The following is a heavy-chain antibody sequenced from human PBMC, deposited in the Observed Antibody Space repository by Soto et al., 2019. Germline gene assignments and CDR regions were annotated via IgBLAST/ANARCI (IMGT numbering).Heavy chain of an antibody. V-gene: IGHV3-30-3*01. J-gene: IGHJ4*02. CDR1: GFTFSSYA. D-gene: IGHD3-16*01. Sequence: QVQLVESGGGVVQPGRSLRLSCAASGFTFSSYAMHWVRQAPGKGLEWVAVISYDGSNKYYADSVKGRFTISRDNSKNTLYLQMNSLRAEDTAVYYCARDDLGHYFDYWGQGTLVTVSS. CDR2: ISYDGSNK. CDR3: ARDDLGHYFDY.